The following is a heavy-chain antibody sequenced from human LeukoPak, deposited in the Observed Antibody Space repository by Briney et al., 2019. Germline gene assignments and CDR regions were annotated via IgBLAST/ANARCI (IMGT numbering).Heavy chain of an antibody. V-gene: IGHV3-43*02. Sequence: GGSLRLSCAASGFTFDDYAMHWVRQAPGKSLEWVSLIGGDDGRTYYADSVKGRFTISRDNSRNSLYLQMSSLRIEDTALYYCAKYSPISDRGLDVWGQGTTVTVSS. D-gene: IGHD5/OR15-5a*01. J-gene: IGHJ6*02. CDR3: AKYSPISDRGLDV. CDR1: GFTFDDYA. CDR2: IGGDDGRT.